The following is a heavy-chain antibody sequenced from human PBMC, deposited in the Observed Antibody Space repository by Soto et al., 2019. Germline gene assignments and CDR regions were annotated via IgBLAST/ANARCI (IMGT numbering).Heavy chain of an antibody. CDR3: ARGVTAGVDY. D-gene: IGHD1-26*01. J-gene: IGHJ4*02. CDR1: GYSFSSLD. CDR2: MQPRDGRT. V-gene: IGHV1-8*01. Sequence: QVQLVQSGAEVREPGASVKVSCKASGYSFSSLDINWVRQTTGQGLEWMGWMQPRDGRTGYAQKFQSRVTMTRDTSINTAYMELSSLTSDDTAFYYCARGVTAGVDYWGQGTLVTVSS.